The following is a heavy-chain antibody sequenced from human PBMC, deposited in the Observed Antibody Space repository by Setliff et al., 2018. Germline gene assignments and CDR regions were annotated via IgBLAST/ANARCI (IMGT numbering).Heavy chain of an antibody. CDR3: ARASSVAGLNTDY. CDR1: GFSFSSYW. D-gene: IGHD6-19*01. CDR2: MKQDGSEK. Sequence: GGSLRLSCPAAGFSFSSYWMSWVRQSPGKWLEWVANMKQDGSEKYYVESVKGRFTISRDNSKNTLYLQMNSLRAEDTAVYYCARASSVAGLNTDYWGQGTLVTVSS. V-gene: IGHV3-7*03. J-gene: IGHJ4*02.